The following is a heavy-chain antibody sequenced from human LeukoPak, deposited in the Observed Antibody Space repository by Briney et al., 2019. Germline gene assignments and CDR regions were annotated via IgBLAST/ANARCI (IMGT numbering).Heavy chain of an antibody. CDR2: INPNSGGT. V-gene: IGHV1-2*04. CDR3: ARGRQGIAAAGTDFDY. J-gene: IGHJ4*02. D-gene: IGHD6-13*01. CDR1: GYTFTGYY. Sequence: ASVKVSCKASGYTFTGYYMHWVRQAPGQGLEWMGWINPNSGGTNYAQKVQGWVTMTRDTSISTAYMELSRLRSDDTAVYYCARGRQGIAAAGTDFDYWGQGTLVTVSS.